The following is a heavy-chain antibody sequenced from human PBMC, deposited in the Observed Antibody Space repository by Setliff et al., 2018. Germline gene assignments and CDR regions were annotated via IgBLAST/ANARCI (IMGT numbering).Heavy chain of an antibody. D-gene: IGHD6-6*01. Sequence: SETLSLTCAASGGTFTYYYWTWIHQSPAKGLEWIGEITHTGTTGSTKYNPSLKSRVTMSIGTSKNQFSLMVTSVTAADTAVYYCARGRNVASRLLDSWGQGTLVTVSS. V-gene: IGHV4-34*01. CDR3: ARGRNVASRLLDS. J-gene: IGHJ4*02. CDR1: GGTFTYYY. CDR2: ITHTGTTGST.